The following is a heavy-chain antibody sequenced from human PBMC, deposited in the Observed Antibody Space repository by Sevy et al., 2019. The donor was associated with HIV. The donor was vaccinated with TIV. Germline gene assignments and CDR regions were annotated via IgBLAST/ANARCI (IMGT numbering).Heavy chain of an antibody. Sequence: GGSLRLSCAASGLTFSNYVMSWVRQAPGKGLEWLSVISGSSGTTYAAESVKGRFTISRDNSKNTLYLHMSSLGAEDTAVYYCARNLSPSGAFDIWGQGTRDTVSS. CDR2: ISGSSGTT. CDR1: GLTFSNYV. D-gene: IGHD6-25*01. CDR3: ARNLSPSGAFDI. V-gene: IGHV3-23*01. J-gene: IGHJ3*02.